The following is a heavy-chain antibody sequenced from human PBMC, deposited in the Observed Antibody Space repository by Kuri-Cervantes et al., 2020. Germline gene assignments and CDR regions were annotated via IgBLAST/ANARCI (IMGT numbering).Heavy chain of an antibody. D-gene: IGHD5-24*01. CDR3: ARDLSRDGYNYEGDY. V-gene: IGHV3-7*01. J-gene: IGHJ4*02. CDR1: GFTFSSYW. Sequence: GGSLRPSCTASGFTFSSYWMSWVRQTPGKGLEWVANINQDGSETYYVDSVKGRFTISRDNAKNSLYLQMNSLRAEDTAVYYCARDLSRDGYNYEGDYWGQGTLVTVSS. CDR2: INQDGSET.